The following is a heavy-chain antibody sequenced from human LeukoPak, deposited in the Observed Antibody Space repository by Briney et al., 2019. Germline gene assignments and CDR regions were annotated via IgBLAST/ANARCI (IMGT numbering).Heavy chain of an antibody. D-gene: IGHD2-21*02. V-gene: IGHV4-61*01. CDR2: IFHSGHT. CDR1: GGSVSSGNFY. Sequence: SETLSLTCTASGGSVSSGNFYWSWIRQPPGKGLEWIGYIFHSGHTNYNPSLKSRVTMSVDTSKNQFSLKLTSVTAADTAVYYCAACGGDCYGYYFDYWGQGTLVTVSS. J-gene: IGHJ4*02. CDR3: AACGGDCYGYYFDY.